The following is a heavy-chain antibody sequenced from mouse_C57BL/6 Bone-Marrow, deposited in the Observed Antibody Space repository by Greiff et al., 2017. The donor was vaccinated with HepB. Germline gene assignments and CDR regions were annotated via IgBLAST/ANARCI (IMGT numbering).Heavy chain of an antibody. J-gene: IGHJ4*01. CDR3: ARHYYGSRGAMDY. D-gene: IGHD1-1*01. Sequence: DVQLVESGGGLVQPGGSLKLSCAASGFTFSDYGMAWVRQAPRKGPEWVAFISNLAYSIYYADTVTGRFTISRENAKNTLYLEMSSLRSEDTAMYYCARHYYGSRGAMDYWGQGTSVTVSS. V-gene: IGHV5-15*01. CDR2: ISNLAYSI. CDR1: GFTFSDYG.